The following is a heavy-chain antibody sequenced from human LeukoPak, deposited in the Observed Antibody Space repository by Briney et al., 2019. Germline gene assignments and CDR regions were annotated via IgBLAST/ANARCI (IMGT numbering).Heavy chain of an antibody. J-gene: IGHJ4*02. V-gene: IGHV1-8*01. CDR2: MNPNSGNT. CDR1: GYTFTSYD. D-gene: IGHD6-13*01. Sequence: GASVKVSCKASGYTFTSYDINWARQATGQGLEWMGWMNPNSGNTGYAQKFQGRVTMTRNTSISTAYMELSSLRSEDTAVYYCARVRSAYRYSSSWYFFTFWGQGTLVTVSS. CDR3: ARVRSAYRYSSSWYFFTF.